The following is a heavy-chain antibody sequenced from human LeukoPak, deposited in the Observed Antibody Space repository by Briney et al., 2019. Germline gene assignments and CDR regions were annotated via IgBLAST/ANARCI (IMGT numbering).Heavy chain of an antibody. CDR3: ARDQTTGWHLDP. V-gene: IGHV3-48*04. Sequence: HPGGSLRLSCAASGFTFNNYGTNWVRQAPGKGLEWVSYIKGRFTISRDNAKNSLYLQMSSLRAEDTAVYYCARDQTTGWHLDPWGQGTLVTISS. J-gene: IGHJ5*02. CDR1: GFTFNNYG. D-gene: IGHD6-19*01. CDR2: I.